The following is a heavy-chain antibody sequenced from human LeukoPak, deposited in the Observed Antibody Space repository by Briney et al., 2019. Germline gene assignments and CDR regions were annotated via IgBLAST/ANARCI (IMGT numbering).Heavy chain of an antibody. D-gene: IGHD6-19*01. CDR1: GFTFSSHW. CDR3: AREKYSSGWYNFDY. V-gene: IGHV3-30*03. CDR2: ISYDVGKK. J-gene: IGHJ4*02. Sequence: GGSLRLSCADSGFTFSSHWMSWVRQAPGKGLEWVAVISYDVGKKYYADSVKGRFTISRDNSKNTLYLQMNSLRAEDTAVYYCAREKYSSGWYNFDYWGQGTLVTVSS.